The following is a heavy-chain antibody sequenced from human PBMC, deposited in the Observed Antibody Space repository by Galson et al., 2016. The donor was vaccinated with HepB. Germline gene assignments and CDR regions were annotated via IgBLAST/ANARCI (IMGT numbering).Heavy chain of an antibody. CDR1: GYTFTSYY. CDR3: ARDQSRFKTYSDFWSGEVGPSPGYYFDY. V-gene: IGHV1-46*01. CDR2: INSSGGNT. J-gene: IGHJ4*02. D-gene: IGHD3-3*01. Sequence: SVKVSCKASGYTFTSYYLHWVRQAPGQGLEWMGIINSSGGNTRYAQKLQGRVTMTRDTSTSTVYMELSSLRSEDTAVYYCARDQSRFKTYSDFWSGEVGPSPGYYFDYWGQGTLVTVSS.